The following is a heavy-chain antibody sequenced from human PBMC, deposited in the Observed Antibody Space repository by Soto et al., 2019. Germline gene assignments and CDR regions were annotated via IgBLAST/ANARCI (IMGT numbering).Heavy chain of an antibody. V-gene: IGHV1-2*04. CDR3: ARDRDLYSSSWSYYYGMDV. Sequence: VASVKVSCKASGYTFTGYYMHWVRQAPGQGLEWMGWINPNSGGTNYAQKFQGWVTMTRDTSISTAYMELSRLRSDDTAVYYCARDRDLYSSSWSYYYGMDVWGQGTTVTVSS. CDR2: INPNSGGT. J-gene: IGHJ6*02. CDR1: GYTFTGYY. D-gene: IGHD6-13*01.